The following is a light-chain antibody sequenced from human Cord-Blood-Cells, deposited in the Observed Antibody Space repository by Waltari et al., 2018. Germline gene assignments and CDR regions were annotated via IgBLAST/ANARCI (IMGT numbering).Light chain of an antibody. J-gene: IGKJ1*01. CDR2: DAS. Sequence: EIVLTQSPATLSLSPGERATLSCRASQSVSSYLAWYQQKPGQAPRLLIYDASNRATGIPARFSGSGSGTDFTLTISSLEPEDSAVYYCQQRSNWPPVWTFGQGTKVEIK. V-gene: IGKV3-11*01. CDR3: QQRSNWPPVWT. CDR1: QSVSSY.